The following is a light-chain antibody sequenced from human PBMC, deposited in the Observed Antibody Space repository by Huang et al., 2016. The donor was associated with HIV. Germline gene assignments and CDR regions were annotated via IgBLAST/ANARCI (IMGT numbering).Light chain of an antibody. V-gene: IGKV1-9*01. CDR2: AAS. Sequence: IQLTQSPSSLSASVGDRVTITCRASQDISSHLAWYQQIPGKAPKLLSYAASTLESGVQSRFSGSGSGTDFSLTINNLQPEDFATYYCLQLNSYPGTFGPGTNVDV. CDR1: QDISSH. J-gene: IGKJ3*01. CDR3: LQLNSYPGT.